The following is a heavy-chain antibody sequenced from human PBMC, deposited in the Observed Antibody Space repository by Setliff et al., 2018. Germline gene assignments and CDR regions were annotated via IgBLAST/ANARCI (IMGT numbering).Heavy chain of an antibody. CDR1: GFTFSRYG. Sequence: GGSLRLSCAASGFTFSRYGMYWVRQAPGKGLEWVAFIRYDGYNKYYADSVQGRFTISRDNSKNTLFLQMDSLRAEDTAVYYCAKPQVELRWGFESWGQGTPVTVSS. CDR2: IRYDGYNK. J-gene: IGHJ4*02. V-gene: IGHV3-30*02. CDR3: AKPQVELRWGFES. D-gene: IGHD1-7*01.